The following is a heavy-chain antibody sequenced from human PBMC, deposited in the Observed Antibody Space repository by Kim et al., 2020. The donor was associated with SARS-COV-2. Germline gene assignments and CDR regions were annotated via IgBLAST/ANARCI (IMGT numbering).Heavy chain of an antibody. CDR1: GFTFSSYW. D-gene: IGHD6-13*01. CDR3: ARVGGEQQLARHYYYGMDV. J-gene: IGHJ6*02. V-gene: IGHV3-7*01. Sequence: GGSLRLSCAASGFTFSSYWMSWVRQAPGKGLEWVANIKQDGSEKYYVDSVKGRFTISRDNAKNSLYLQMNSLRAEDTAVYYCARVGGEQQLARHYYYGMDVWGQGTTVTVSS. CDR2: IKQDGSEK.